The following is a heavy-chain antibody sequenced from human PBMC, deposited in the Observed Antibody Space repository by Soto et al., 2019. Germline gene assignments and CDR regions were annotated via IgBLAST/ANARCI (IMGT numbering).Heavy chain of an antibody. Sequence: EVQLLESGGGLVQPGGSLRLSFAASGFTFSSYAMSWVRQAPGKGLEWVSGISGSGGSTYYADSVKGRFTISRDNSKNTLYLQINSLRAEDTAVYYCAKVSRYSSGWYGSLDYWGQGTLVTVSS. CDR1: GFTFSSYA. D-gene: IGHD6-19*01. CDR2: ISGSGGST. V-gene: IGHV3-23*01. CDR3: AKVSRYSSGWYGSLDY. J-gene: IGHJ4*02.